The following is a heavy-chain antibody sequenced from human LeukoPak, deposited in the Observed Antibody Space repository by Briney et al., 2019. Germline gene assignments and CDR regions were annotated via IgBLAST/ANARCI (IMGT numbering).Heavy chain of an antibody. CDR1: GGFISSSSFY. D-gene: IGHD3-16*01. CDR2: IYYSGST. V-gene: IGHV4-39*07. J-gene: IGHJ4*02. CDR3: ARVNDYIWGSQDY. Sequence: PSETLSLTCTVSGGFISSSSFYWGWIRQPPGKGLEWIGTIYYSGSTYYNPSLKSRVTISVDTSKNQFSLKLSSVTAADTAVYYCARVNDYIWGSQDYWGQGTLVTVSS.